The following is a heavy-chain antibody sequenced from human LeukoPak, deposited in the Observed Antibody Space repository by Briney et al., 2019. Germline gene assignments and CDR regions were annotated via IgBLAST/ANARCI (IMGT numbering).Heavy chain of an antibody. D-gene: IGHD6-13*01. J-gene: IGHJ4*02. Sequence: PSETLSLTCAVSDYSISSGYYWGWIRQPPGKGLEWIGSIYQSGSTYYNPSLKSQVTISVDTSKNQFSLKLRSVTAADTAVYYCARGVAAAGWFDYWGQGTLVTVSS. CDR3: ARGVAAAGWFDY. CDR2: IYQSGST. V-gene: IGHV4-38-2*01. CDR1: DYSISSGYY.